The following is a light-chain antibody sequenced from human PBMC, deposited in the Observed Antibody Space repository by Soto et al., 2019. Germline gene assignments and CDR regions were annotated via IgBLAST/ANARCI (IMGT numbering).Light chain of an antibody. CDR1: QSISSNY. CDR3: QQYGTSPRT. CDR2: GAS. J-gene: IGKJ1*01. Sequence: DIVMTQSPGTLSSSPGERATLSCRASQSISSNYLAWYQQKPGQSPRLLIYGASSRATGIPDRFSGRGSGTDFTLTISRLEPEDFAVYFCQQYGTSPRTFGQGTKVDIK. V-gene: IGKV3-20*01.